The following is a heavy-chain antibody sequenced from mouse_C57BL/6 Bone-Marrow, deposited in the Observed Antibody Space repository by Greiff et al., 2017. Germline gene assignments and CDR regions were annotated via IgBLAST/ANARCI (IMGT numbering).Heavy chain of an antibody. J-gene: IGHJ3*01. CDR2: INPNNGGT. V-gene: IGHV1-18*01. CDR1: GYTFTDYN. D-gene: IGHD1-1*01. Sequence: VQLQQSGPELVKPGASVKIPCKASGYTFTDYNMDWVKQSHGKSLEWIGDINPNNGGTIYNQKFKGKATLNVDKSSSTAYMELRSLTSEDTAVYYCARDYGSSYGAWFAYWGQGTLVTVSA. CDR3: ARDYGSSYGAWFAY.